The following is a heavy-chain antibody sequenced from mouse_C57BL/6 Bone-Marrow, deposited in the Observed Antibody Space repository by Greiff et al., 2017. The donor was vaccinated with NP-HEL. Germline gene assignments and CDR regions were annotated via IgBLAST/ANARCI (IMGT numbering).Heavy chain of an antibody. D-gene: IGHD2-1*01. Sequence: QVQLQQSGAELAKPGASVKLSCKASGYTFTSYWMHWVKQRPGPGLEWIGYLNPSSGYPKYNQKFKDKATLTADKSSSTAYMQLSSLTYEDSAVYYCASGGIYYGNFYWYFDVWGTGTTVTVSS. CDR3: ASGGIYYGNFYWYFDV. CDR2: LNPSSGYP. V-gene: IGHV1-7*01. J-gene: IGHJ1*03. CDR1: GYTFTSYW.